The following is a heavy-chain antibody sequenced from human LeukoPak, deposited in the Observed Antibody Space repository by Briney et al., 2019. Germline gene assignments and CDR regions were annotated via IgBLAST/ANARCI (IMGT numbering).Heavy chain of an antibody. CDR3: ARGGGIVVVPAAITNWFDP. Sequence: PSETLSLTCAVYGGSFSGYYRSWIRQPPGKGLEWIGEINHSGSTNYNPSLKSRVTISVDTSKNQFSLKLSSVTAADTAVYYCARGGGIVVVPAAITNWFDPWGQGTLVTVSS. V-gene: IGHV4-34*01. CDR1: GGSFSGYY. D-gene: IGHD2-2*01. J-gene: IGHJ5*02. CDR2: INHSGST.